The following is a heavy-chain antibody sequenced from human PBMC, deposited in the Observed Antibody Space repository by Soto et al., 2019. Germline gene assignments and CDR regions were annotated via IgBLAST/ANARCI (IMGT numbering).Heavy chain of an antibody. CDR3: ARAADTAMGVYYYYGMDV. V-gene: IGHV4-59*01. Sequence: SETLSLTCTVSGGSIGNYYWSWIRQPPGKGLEWIGYIYYSGSTNYNPSLTSRVTISVDTSKTQFSLKLSSVTAADTAVYYCARAADTAMGVYYYYGMDVWGQGTTVTVSS. CDR1: GGSIGNYY. CDR2: IYYSGST. J-gene: IGHJ6*02. D-gene: IGHD5-18*01.